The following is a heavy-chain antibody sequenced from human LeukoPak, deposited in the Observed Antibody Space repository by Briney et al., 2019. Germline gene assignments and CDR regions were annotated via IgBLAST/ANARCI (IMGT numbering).Heavy chain of an antibody. V-gene: IGHV4-61*02. CDR3: ARTLQRLFEQGDAFDI. J-gene: IGHJ3*02. CDR1: GGFISSGSYY. Sequence: PSQTLSLTCTVSGGFISSGSYYWSWIRQPAGKGLEWIGRIYTSGSTNYNPSLKSRVTISVDTSKNQFSLKLSSVTAADTAVYYCARTLQRLFEQGDAFDIWGQGTMVTVSS. D-gene: IGHD1/OR15-1a*01. CDR2: IYTSGST.